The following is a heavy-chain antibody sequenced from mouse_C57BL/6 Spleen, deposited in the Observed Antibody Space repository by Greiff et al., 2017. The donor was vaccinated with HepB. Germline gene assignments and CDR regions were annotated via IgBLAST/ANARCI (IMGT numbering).Heavy chain of an antibody. D-gene: IGHD2-2*01. CDR2: FYPGSGSI. Sequence: VQRVESGAELVKPGASVKLSCKASGYTFTEYTIHWVKQRSGQGLEWIGWFYPGSGSIKYNEKFKDKATLTADKSSSTVYMELSRLTSEDSAVYFCARHEGGAMVTTRKSWFAYWGQGTLVTVSA. CDR1: GYTFTEYT. J-gene: IGHJ3*01. CDR3: ARHEGGAMVTTRKSWFAY. V-gene: IGHV1-62-2*01.